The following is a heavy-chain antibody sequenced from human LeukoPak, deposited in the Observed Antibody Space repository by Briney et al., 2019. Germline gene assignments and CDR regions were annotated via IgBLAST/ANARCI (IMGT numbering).Heavy chain of an antibody. Sequence: ASAKDYCKASGYTFTGYYMHWVRQAPGPRLKWIGWINPNSGGTNYAQKFQGRVTMTRDTSISTAYMELSRLRSDDTAVYYCARISFELRAPSFDPWGQGTLVTVSS. D-gene: IGHD1-26*01. CDR1: GYTFTGYY. V-gene: IGHV1-2*02. CDR2: INPNSGGT. CDR3: ARISFELRAPSFDP. J-gene: IGHJ5*02.